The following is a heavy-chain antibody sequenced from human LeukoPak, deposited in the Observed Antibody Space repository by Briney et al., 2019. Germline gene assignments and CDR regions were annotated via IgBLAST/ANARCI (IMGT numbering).Heavy chain of an antibody. V-gene: IGHV4-34*01. J-gene: IGHJ5*02. CDR1: GGSFSGYY. CDR3: ARNSGSYYRWFDP. CDR2: INRSGST. Sequence: SETLSLTCAVYGGSFSGYYWSWIRQPPGKGLEWIGEINRSGSTNYNPSLKSRVTISVDTSKNQFSLKLSSVTAADTAVYYCARNSGSYYRWFDPWGQGTLVTVSS. D-gene: IGHD1-26*01.